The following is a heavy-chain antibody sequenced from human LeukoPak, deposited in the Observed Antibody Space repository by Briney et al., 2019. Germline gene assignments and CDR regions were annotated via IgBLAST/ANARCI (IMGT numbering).Heavy chain of an antibody. CDR1: GFTFSSYG. CDR3: AKDLSSYYGSGTFDY. CDR2: IRYDGSNK. J-gene: IGHJ4*02. Sequence: PGGSLRLSCAASGFTFSSYGMHWVRQAPGKGLEWVAFIRYDGSNKYYADSVKGRFTISRDNSKNTLYLQMNSLRADDTAVYYRAKDLSSYYGSGTFDYWGQGTLVTVSS. D-gene: IGHD3-10*01. V-gene: IGHV3-30*02.